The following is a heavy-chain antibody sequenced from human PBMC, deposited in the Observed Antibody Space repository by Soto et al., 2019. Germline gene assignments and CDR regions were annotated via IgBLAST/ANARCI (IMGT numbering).Heavy chain of an antibody. CDR3: ARDNYGGTLDF. D-gene: IGHD4-17*01. CDR1: GGSMTSGDHY. V-gene: IGHV4-31*03. Sequence: SETLSLTCTVTGGSMTSGDHYWTWIRQHPGKGLEWIGRIFFSGNTHYNPALKSRLTFSLDTAKNQFSLKLTSVTAADTAIYYCARDNYGGTLDFWGPGTLVTVSS. CDR2: IFFSGNT. J-gene: IGHJ4*02.